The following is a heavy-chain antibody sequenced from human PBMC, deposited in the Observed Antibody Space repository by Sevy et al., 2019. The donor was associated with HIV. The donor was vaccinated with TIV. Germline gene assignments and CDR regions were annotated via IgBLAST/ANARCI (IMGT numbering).Heavy chain of an antibody. CDR2: ISGSGGST. J-gene: IGHJ4*02. V-gene: IGHV3-23*01. CDR3: AKDVGQWLVRGGGPDY. D-gene: IGHD6-19*01. CDR1: GFTFSSYA. Sequence: GGSLRLSCAASGFTFSSYAMSWVRQAPGKGLEWVSAISGSGGSTYYADSVKGRFTISRDNSKNTLYLQMNSLRAEDTAVYYCAKDVGQWLVRGGGPDYWGQGTLVTVSS.